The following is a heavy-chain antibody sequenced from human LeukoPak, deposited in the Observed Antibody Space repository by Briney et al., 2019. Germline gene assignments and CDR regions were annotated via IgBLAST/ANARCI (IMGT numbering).Heavy chain of an antibody. D-gene: IGHD3-22*01. CDR2: MNPNSGNT. J-gene: IGHJ4*02. CDR3: ARYAYYDSSGYVDY. Sequence: ASVKVSCKASGYTFTSCDINWVRQATGQGLEWMGWMNPNSGNTGYAQKFQGRVTITRNTSIGTAYMELSSLRSEDTAVYYCARYAYYDSSGYVDYWGQGTLVTVSS. V-gene: IGHV1-8*03. CDR1: GYTFTSCD.